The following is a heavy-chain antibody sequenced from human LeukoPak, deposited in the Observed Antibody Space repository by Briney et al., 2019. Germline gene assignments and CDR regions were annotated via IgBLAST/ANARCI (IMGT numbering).Heavy chain of an antibody. CDR2: ISYDGSNK. Sequence: GGSLRLSCAASGFTFSSYAMHWVRQAPGKGLEWVAVISYDGSNKYYADSVKGRFTISRDNSKNTLYLQMNSLRAEDTAVYYCARPSMTTVVIPLFDYWGQGTLVTVSS. D-gene: IGHD4-23*01. V-gene: IGHV3-30-3*01. CDR1: GFTFSSYA. CDR3: ARPSMTTVVIPLFDY. J-gene: IGHJ4*02.